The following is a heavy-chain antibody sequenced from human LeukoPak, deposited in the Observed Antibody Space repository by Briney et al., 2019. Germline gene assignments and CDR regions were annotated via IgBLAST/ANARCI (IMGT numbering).Heavy chain of an antibody. V-gene: IGHV4-59*11. CDR3: ARGSSSWYSDNWFDP. CDR1: GGSISSHY. CDR2: IYYSGST. Sequence: SETLSLTCTVSGGSISSHYWSWIRQPPGKGLEWIGYIYYSGSTNYNPSLKSRVTISVDTSKSQFSLKLSSVTAADTAVYYCARGSSSWYSDNWFDPWGQGTLVTVSS. D-gene: IGHD6-13*01. J-gene: IGHJ5*02.